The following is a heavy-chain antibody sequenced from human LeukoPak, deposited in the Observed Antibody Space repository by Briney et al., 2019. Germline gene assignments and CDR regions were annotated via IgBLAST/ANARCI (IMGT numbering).Heavy chain of an antibody. J-gene: IGHJ5*02. CDR3: ARDPYYYDSSGYYS. D-gene: IGHD3-22*01. CDR1: GVTFSSYS. CDR2: ISSSSSYI. Sequence: GGSLRLSCAASGVTFSSYSMNWVRQAPGKGLEWVSSISSSSSYIYYADSVKGRFTISRDNAKNSLYLQMNSLRAEDTAVYYCARDPYYYDSSGYYSWGQGTLVTVSS. V-gene: IGHV3-21*01.